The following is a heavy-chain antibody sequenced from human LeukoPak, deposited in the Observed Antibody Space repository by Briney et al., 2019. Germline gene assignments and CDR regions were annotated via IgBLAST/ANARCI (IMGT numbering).Heavy chain of an antibody. CDR1: GFTFSSYE. CDR3: ARIWAPYCSGGSCYPYYYFDY. J-gene: IGHJ4*02. Sequence: PGGPLRLSCAASGFTFSSYEMNWVRQAPGKGLEWVSYISSSGSTIYYADSVKGRFTISRDNAKNSLYLQMNSLRAEDTAVYYCARIWAPYCSGGSCYPYYYFDYWGQGTLVTVSS. D-gene: IGHD2-15*01. V-gene: IGHV3-48*03. CDR2: ISSSGSTI.